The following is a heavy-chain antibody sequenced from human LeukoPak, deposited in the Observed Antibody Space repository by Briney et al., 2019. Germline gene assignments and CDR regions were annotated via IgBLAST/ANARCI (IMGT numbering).Heavy chain of an antibody. Sequence: GGSLRLSCAASGFTFSSYGMHWVRQAPGKGLEWVAFIRYDGSNKCYADSVKGRFTISRDNSKNTLYLQMNSLRAEDTAVYYCAKEGVGYSYGSVFYWGQGTLVTVSS. V-gene: IGHV3-30*02. CDR3: AKEGVGYSYGSVFY. CDR2: IRYDGSNK. CDR1: GFTFSSYG. D-gene: IGHD5-18*01. J-gene: IGHJ4*02.